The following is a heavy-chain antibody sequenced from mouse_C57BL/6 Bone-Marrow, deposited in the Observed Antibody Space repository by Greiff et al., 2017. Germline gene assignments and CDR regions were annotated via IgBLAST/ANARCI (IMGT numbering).Heavy chain of an antibody. J-gene: IGHJ2*01. CDR2: IDPENGDT. CDR3: TSTTVVATPYYFDY. Sequence: EVQLQQSGAELVRPGASVKLSCTASGFNIKDDYMHWVKQRPEQGLEWIGWIDPENGDTEYASKFQGKATITADTSSNTAYLQLSRLTSEDTAVYYCTSTTVVATPYYFDYWGQGTTLTVSS. V-gene: IGHV14-4*01. CDR1: GFNIKDDY. D-gene: IGHD1-1*01.